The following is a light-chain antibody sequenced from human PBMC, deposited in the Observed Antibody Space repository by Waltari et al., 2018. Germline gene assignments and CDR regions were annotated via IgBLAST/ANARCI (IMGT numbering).Light chain of an antibody. CDR3: MQTLQTPLT. J-gene: IGKJ4*01. CDR2: LGS. CDR1: QSLLYSKGNNH. V-gene: IGKV2-28*01. Sequence: EIVMTQSPLSLPVTAGEPASISCRSSQSLLYSKGNNHLDWHLQKPGQSPQLLIYLGSNRAPGVPDRFSGSGSGTDFTLKISRVEAEDVGVYYCMQTLQTPLTFGGGTKVEI.